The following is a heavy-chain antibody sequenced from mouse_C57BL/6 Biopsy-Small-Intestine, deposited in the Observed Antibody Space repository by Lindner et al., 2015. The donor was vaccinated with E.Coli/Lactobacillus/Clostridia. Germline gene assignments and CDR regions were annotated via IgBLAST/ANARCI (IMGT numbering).Heavy chain of an antibody. CDR2: IDPETGGT. D-gene: IGHD1-1*01. Sequence: VQLQESGAELVRPGASVTLSCKASGYTFTDYEMHWVKQTPVHGLEWIGAIDPETGGTAYNQKFKGKAILTADKSSSTAYMELRSLTSEDSAVYYCTRLPSCGSSYVGFAYWGQGTLVTVSA. CDR3: TRLPSCGSSYVGFAY. CDR1: GYTFTDYE. V-gene: IGHV1-15*01. J-gene: IGHJ3*01.